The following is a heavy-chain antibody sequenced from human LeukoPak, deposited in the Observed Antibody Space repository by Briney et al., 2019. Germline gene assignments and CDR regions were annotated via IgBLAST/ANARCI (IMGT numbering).Heavy chain of an antibody. D-gene: IGHD1-1*01. Sequence: NPSETLSLTCSVSGGSITNYYWTWIRQPPGKGLEWIRYIFHSGSANYNPSLKSRVTMSVDMSKNQFSLNLSSVSAADTAVYYCARYFSGKTLDYWGQGALVTVSS. J-gene: IGHJ4*02. CDR2: IFHSGSA. CDR3: ARYFSGKTLDY. CDR1: GGSITNYY. V-gene: IGHV4-59*01.